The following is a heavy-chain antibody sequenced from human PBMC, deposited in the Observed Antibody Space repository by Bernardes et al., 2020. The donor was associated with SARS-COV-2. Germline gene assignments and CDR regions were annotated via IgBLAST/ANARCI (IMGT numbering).Heavy chain of an antibody. J-gene: IGHJ1*01. D-gene: IGHD3-10*01. Sequence: GWSLRLSCAASGFTFSRYWMHWVRQAPGKGLVWVSRIDSDGSSTTYADAVKGRFTMSRDNAKNTLYLQMNSLTAEDTAVYYCTREHSDISASYSGSGDFQRWGQGTLVTVSS. CDR1: GFTFSRYW. CDR2: IDSDGSST. CDR3: TREHSDISASYSGSGDFQR. V-gene: IGHV3-74*01.